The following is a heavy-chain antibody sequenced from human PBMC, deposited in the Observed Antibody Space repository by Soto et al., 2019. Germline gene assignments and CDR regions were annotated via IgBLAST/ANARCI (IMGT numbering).Heavy chain of an antibody. CDR2: INYSGST. V-gene: IGHV4-39*01. Sequence: QLQLQESGPGLVKPSETLSLTCTVSGGSISSSSYYWGWIRQPPGKGLEWIGTINYSGSTYYNPSLNSRVTISVDTSKNPFSLKVGSVTAADTAIYYCARLPRIQLWLGWLDPWGQGTLVTVSS. CDR3: ARLPRIQLWLGWLDP. J-gene: IGHJ5*02. D-gene: IGHD5-18*01. CDR1: GGSISSSSYY.